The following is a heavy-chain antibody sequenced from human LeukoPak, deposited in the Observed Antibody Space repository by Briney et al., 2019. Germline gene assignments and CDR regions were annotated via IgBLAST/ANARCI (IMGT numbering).Heavy chain of an antibody. J-gene: IGHJ1*01. CDR2: IYYTGST. V-gene: IGHV4-59*01. CDR1: GGTISNYY. Sequence: SETLSLTCTVSGGTISNYYWSWIRQPPGKGLERMGYIYYTGSTNYNHSLTRRVKISVDTSKNQFSLNLTSVTAADTAVYYCARWGSIAVARFYWGGRGTLVTVSS. D-gene: IGHD6-6*01. CDR3: ARWGSIAVARFYW.